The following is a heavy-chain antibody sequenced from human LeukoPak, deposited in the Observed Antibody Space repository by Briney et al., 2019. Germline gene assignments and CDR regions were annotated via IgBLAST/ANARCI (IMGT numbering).Heavy chain of an antibody. CDR2: INHSGST. CDR3: ARANYYYGSGSYSPQTRLDY. D-gene: IGHD3-10*01. CDR1: GGSFSGYY. Sequence: PSETLSLTCAVYGGSFSGYYWSWIRQPPGKGLEWIGEINHSGSTNYNPSLKSRVTISVDTSKNQFSLKLSSVTAADTAVYYCARANYYYGSGSYSPQTRLDYWGQGTLVTVSS. V-gene: IGHV4-34*01. J-gene: IGHJ4*02.